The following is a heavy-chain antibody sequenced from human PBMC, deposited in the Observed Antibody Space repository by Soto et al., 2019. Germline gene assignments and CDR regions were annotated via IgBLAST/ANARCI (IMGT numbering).Heavy chain of an antibody. Sequence: GASLTAPWTASYGTFGSYAMRWVRQAPEQGLEWMGGIIPIFGTANYAQKFQGTVTITADESTSTAYMELSSLRSEDTAVYYCARLRYYYDSSRYPHAHSYYYGIDVWGQGTTVTVSS. CDR2: IIPIFGTA. V-gene: IGHV1-69*13. CDR1: YGTFGSYA. D-gene: IGHD3-22*01. CDR3: ARLRYYYDSSRYPHAHSYYYGIDV. J-gene: IGHJ6*02.